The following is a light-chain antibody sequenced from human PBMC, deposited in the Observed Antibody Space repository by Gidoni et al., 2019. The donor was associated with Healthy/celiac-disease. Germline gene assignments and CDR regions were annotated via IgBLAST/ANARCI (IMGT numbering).Light chain of an antibody. V-gene: IGKV1-33*01. J-gene: IGKJ3*01. CDR2: DAS. Sequence: DMQMTQSPSSLSASVGDRVTITCQASKDISNYLNWYQQKPGKAPKLLIYDASNLETGVPSRFSGSGSGTDFTFTISSLQPEDIATYYCQQYDNLIFTFGPGTKVDIK. CDR3: QQYDNLIFT. CDR1: KDISNY.